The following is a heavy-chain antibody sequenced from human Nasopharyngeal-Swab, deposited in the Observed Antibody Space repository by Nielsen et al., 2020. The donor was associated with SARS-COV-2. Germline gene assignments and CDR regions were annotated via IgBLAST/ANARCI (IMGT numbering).Heavy chain of an antibody. CDR1: GYTLTELS. J-gene: IGHJ4*02. D-gene: IGHD6-13*01. Sequence: ASVQVSCKASGYTLTELSMHWVRQAPGKGLEWMGGFDPENGETIYAQKFQGRVTMTEDTSTDTAYMELSSLRSEDTAVYYCATPIGYSSSWSFDYWGQGTLVTVSS. CDR3: ATPIGYSSSWSFDY. CDR2: FDPENGET. V-gene: IGHV1-24*01.